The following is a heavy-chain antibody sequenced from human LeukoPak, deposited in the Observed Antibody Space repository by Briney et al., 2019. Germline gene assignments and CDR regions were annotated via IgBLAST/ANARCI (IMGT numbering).Heavy chain of an antibody. D-gene: IGHD3-9*01. CDR1: GGSFSGYY. V-gene: IGHV4-39*01. J-gene: IGHJ4*02. CDR3: ARQPYDILTGYYSYYFDY. CDR2: IYYSGST. Sequence: MPSETLSLTCAVYGGSFSGYYWGWIRQPPGKGLEWIGSIYYSGSTYYNPSLKSRVTISVDTSKNQFSLKLSSVTAADTAVYYCARQPYDILTGYYSYYFDYWGQGTLVTVSS.